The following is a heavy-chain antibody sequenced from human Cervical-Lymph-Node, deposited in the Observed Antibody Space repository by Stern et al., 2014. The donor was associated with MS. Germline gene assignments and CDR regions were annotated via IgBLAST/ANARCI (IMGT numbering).Heavy chain of an antibody. CDR2: IYPGDSDT. D-gene: IGHD3-22*01. Sequence: EVQLVESGAEVKKSGESLKISCKGAGYSFSSHWIAWVRQKPGKGLECMGIIYPGDSDTRHSPSFQGHVSISVDKSSSTAYLQWSSLTDSDTAIYYCARQGNYHDSHAFDIWGQGTMVIVSS. V-gene: IGHV5-51*01. CDR1: GYSFSSHW. CDR3: ARQGNYHDSHAFDI. J-gene: IGHJ3*02.